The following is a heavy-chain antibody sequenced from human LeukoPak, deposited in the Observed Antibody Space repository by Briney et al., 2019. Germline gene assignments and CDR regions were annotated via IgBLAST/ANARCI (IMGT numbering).Heavy chain of an antibody. J-gene: IGHJ4*02. V-gene: IGHV4-34*01. CDR3: ARVGDTAMAPFAS. CDR1: GGSLSNYY. Sequence: SETLSLTCAVYGGSLSNYYWSWIRQPPGKGLEWVGEINHGRSTNYNPSLKSRATISIDMSKNQFSLNLNSVTAADTAVYYCARVGDTAMAPFASWGQGILVTVSS. D-gene: IGHD5-18*01. CDR2: INHGRST.